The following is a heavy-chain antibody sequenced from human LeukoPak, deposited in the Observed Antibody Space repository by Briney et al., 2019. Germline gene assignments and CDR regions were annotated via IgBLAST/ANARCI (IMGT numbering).Heavy chain of an antibody. CDR2: ISGSGGST. CDR3: AKAHHGDYFFYFDY. Sequence: GGSLRLSCAASGFTVSSNYMSWVRQAPGKGLEWVSAISGSGGSTYYADSVKGRFTISRDNSKNTLYLQMNSLRAEDTAVYYCAKAHHGDYFFYFDYWGQGTLVTVSS. D-gene: IGHD4-17*01. CDR1: GFTVSSNY. V-gene: IGHV3-23*01. J-gene: IGHJ4*02.